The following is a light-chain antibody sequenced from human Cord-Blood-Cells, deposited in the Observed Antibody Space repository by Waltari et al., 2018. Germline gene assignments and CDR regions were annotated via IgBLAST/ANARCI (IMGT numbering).Light chain of an antibody. CDR2: DNN. V-gene: IGLV1-51*01. J-gene: IGLJ2*01. CDR3: GTWDSSLSAVV. CDR1: SPNIGNNY. Sequence: QSVLTQPPSVSAAPAQKVTISCSGSSPNIGNNYISWYQQLPGTAPKLLIYDNNKRPSGIPDLFSGSKSGTSATLGITGLQTGDEADYYCGTWDSSLSAVVFGGGTKLTVL.